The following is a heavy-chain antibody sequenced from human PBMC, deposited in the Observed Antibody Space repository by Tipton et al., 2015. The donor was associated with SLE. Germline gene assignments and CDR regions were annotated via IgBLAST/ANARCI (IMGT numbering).Heavy chain of an antibody. V-gene: IGHV4-61*09. CDR3: ARESN. J-gene: IGHJ3*01. Sequence: LSLTCTVSGGSISSGTYYWSWIRQPAGKGLEWIGHIYTSGSTYYNPSLNSRVTISIDTSKNQFYLRLISATAADTAVYYCARESNWGQGTMVTVSS. CDR2: IYTSGST. CDR1: GGSISSGTYY.